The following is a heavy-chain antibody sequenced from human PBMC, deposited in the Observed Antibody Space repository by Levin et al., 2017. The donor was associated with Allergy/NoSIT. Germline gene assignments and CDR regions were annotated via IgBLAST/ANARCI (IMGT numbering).Heavy chain of an antibody. V-gene: IGHV3-20*01. J-gene: IGHJ4*02. D-gene: IGHD5-18*01. CDR2: INWDGGNT. CDR3: ARVGGYTYGDDFDY. Sequence: GGSLRLSCAASGFIFADHGMSWVRQAPGKGLEWVSGINWDGGNTGYADSVKGRFTTSRDNAKNSLYLQMNSLGAEDTALYHCARVGGYTYGDDFDYWGQGTLVTVSS. CDR1: GFIFADHG.